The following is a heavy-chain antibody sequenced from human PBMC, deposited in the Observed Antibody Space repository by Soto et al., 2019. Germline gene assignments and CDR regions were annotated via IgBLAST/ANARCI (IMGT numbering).Heavy chain of an antibody. CDR2: INPNSGGT. J-gene: IGHJ3*02. CDR1: GYTFTGYY. D-gene: IGHD3-22*01. CDR3: ATLLTYYYDSSGYYQGAFDI. V-gene: IGHV1-2*02. Sequence: QVQLVQSGAEVKKPGASVKVSCKASGYTFTGYYMHWVRQAPGQGLEWMGWINPNSGGTNYAQKFQGRVTMTRDTSISTAYMELSRLRCDDTAVYYCATLLTYYYDSSGYYQGAFDIWGQGTMVTVSS.